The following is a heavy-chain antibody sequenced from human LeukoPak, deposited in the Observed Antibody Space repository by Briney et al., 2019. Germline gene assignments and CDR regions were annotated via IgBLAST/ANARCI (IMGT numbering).Heavy chain of an antibody. CDR2: INPNSGGT. J-gene: IGHJ4*02. CDR3: ARDWDDAVLRYFDWLPRPIYFDY. Sequence: GASVKVSCKASGYTFTGYYMHWVRQAPGQGLEWMGWINPNSGGTNYAQKFQGRVTMTRDTSISTAYMELSRLRSDDTAVYYCARDWDDAVLRYFDWLPRPIYFDYWGQGTLVTVSS. V-gene: IGHV1-2*02. CDR1: GYTFTGYY. D-gene: IGHD3-9*01.